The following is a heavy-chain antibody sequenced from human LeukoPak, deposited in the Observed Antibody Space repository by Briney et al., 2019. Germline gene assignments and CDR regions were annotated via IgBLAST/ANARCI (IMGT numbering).Heavy chain of an antibody. CDR3: ARVAWSGPRGGFDI. CDR1: GGSISSGGYY. D-gene: IGHD3-3*01. CDR2: IYHSGST. Sequence: SETLSLTCTVSGGSISSGGYYWSWIRQPPGKGLEWIGYIYHSGSTYYNPSLKSRVTISVDRSKNQFSLKLSSVTAADTAVYYCARVAWSGPRGGFDIWGQGTMVTVSS. J-gene: IGHJ3*02. V-gene: IGHV4-30-2*01.